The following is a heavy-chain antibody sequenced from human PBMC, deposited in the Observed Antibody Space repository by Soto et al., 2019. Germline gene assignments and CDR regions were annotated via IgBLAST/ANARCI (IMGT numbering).Heavy chain of an antibody. CDR2: ISAYNGNT. V-gene: IGHV1-18*01. CDR3: ARKRGQGYCSGGSCYSSIHYFDY. Sequence: QVQLVQSGAEVKKPGASVKVSCKASGYTFTSYGISWVRQAPGQGLEWMGWISAYNGNTNYAQKLKGRVTMTTDTSTSTAYMELRSLRSDDTAVYYCARKRGQGYCSGGSCYSSIHYFDYLCQGKLVTVSS. J-gene: IGHJ4*02. CDR1: GYTFTSYG. D-gene: IGHD2-15*01.